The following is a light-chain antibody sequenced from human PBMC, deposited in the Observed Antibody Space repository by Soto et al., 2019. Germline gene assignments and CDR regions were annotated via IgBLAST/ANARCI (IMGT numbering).Light chain of an antibody. Sequence: DIQMTQSPSTLSASEGDRVTITCRASQSISSWLVWYQQKPGKAPKLLIYKASSLESGVPSRFSGSGSGTEFTLTISSLQSDDLATYYCLQFSTYPLTFGGGTKVEIK. CDR3: LQFSTYPLT. CDR1: QSISSW. J-gene: IGKJ4*01. V-gene: IGKV1-5*03. CDR2: KAS.